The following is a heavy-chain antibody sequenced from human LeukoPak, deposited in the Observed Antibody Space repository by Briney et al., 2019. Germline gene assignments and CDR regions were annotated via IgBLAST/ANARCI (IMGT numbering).Heavy chain of an antibody. J-gene: IGHJ4*02. CDR1: GFTFSSYW. D-gene: IGHD6-19*01. CDR2: IKQDGGEK. V-gene: IGHV3-7*03. CDR3: ARDLIAVAGTPYFDY. Sequence: PGGSLRLSCAASGFTFSSYWMSWVREAPGKGLEWVANIKQDGGEKYYVDSVKGRFTISRDNAKNSLYLQMNSLRAEDTAVYYCARDLIAVAGTPYFDYWGQGTLVTVSS.